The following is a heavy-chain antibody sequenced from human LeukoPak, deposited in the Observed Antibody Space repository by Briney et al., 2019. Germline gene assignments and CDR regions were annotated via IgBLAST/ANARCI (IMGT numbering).Heavy chain of an antibody. CDR1: GGTFSSYA. J-gene: IGHJ5*02. CDR2: IIPILGIA. CDR3: ARAKGFWSGYSSGNWFDP. V-gene: IGHV1-69*04. D-gene: IGHD3-3*01. Sequence: ASVKVSCKASGGTFSSYAISWVRQAPGQGLEWMGRIIPILGIANYAQKFQGRVTITADKSTSTAYMELSSLRSEDTAVYYCARAKGFWSGYSSGNWFDPWGQGTLVTVSS.